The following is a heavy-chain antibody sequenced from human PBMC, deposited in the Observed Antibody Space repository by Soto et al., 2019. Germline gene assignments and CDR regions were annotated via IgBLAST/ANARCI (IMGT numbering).Heavy chain of an antibody. J-gene: IGHJ6*02. D-gene: IGHD2-15*01. CDR1: GGTFRNYR. Sequence: SVKVSCKASGGTFRNYRVGWVRQAPGQGLEWMGGIIPVFGTTNYAQKFQGRVTITADESTSTAYIEVSSLRSEDTAVFYCGRYCSGGSCHTLDYYGMDVWGQGTTVTVSS. CDR2: IIPVFGTT. CDR3: GRYCSGGSCHTLDYYGMDV. V-gene: IGHV1-69*13.